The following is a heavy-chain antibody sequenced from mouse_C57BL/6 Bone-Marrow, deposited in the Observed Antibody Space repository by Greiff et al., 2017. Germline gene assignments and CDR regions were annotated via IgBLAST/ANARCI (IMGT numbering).Heavy chain of an antibody. Sequence: EVMLVESGGDLVKPGGSLKLSCAASGFTFSSYGMSWVRQTPDKRLEWVATISSGGSYTYYPDSVKGRFTISRDNAKNTLYLQMSSLKSEDTAMYYCARQVLLLRLWFAYWGQGTLVTVSA. CDR3: ARQVLLLRLWFAY. CDR1: GFTFSSYG. CDR2: ISSGGSYT. V-gene: IGHV5-6*02. D-gene: IGHD1-1*01. J-gene: IGHJ3*01.